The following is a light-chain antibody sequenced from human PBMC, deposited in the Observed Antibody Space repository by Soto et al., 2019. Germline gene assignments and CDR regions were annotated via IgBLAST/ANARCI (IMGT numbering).Light chain of an antibody. Sequence: EILMTQSPATLYVSQVDSATLSFSASRSVDTDLAWYQQKPGQAPRLLVFATSARATGVPDRFRGSRSGTDFTLTISSLQPEDSATYYCHQYYNRPPWTFGQGTKVDIK. CDR1: RSVDTD. J-gene: IGKJ1*01. CDR2: ATS. CDR3: HQYYNRPPWT. V-gene: IGKV3-15*01.